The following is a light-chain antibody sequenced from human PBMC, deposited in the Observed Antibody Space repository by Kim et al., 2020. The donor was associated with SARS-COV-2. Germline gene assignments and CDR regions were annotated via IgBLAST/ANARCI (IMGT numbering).Light chain of an antibody. CDR1: ESVATS. Sequence: EIVMTQSPATLSVSPGERATLSCRASESVATSLAWYQQKSGQAPRLLIYGASTRATGVPTRFSGSGSGTDFTLTISSLQSEDFAVYYCQHYNSWPLTFGGGTKVDIK. J-gene: IGKJ4*01. V-gene: IGKV3-15*01. CDR2: GAS. CDR3: QHYNSWPLT.